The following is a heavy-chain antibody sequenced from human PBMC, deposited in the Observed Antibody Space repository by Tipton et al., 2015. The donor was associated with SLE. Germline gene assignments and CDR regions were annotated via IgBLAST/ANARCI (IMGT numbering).Heavy chain of an antibody. CDR2: IYSGGST. J-gene: IGHJ4*02. CDR3: ARGLYSGSYSYYFDY. D-gene: IGHD1-26*01. V-gene: IGHV3-53*04. Sequence: SLRLSYAASGFTVSSNYMSWVRQAPGKGLEWVSVIYSGGSTYYADSVKGRFTISRHNSKNTLYLQMNSLRAEDTAVYYCARGLYSGSYSYYFDYWGQGTLVTVSS. CDR1: GFTVSSNY.